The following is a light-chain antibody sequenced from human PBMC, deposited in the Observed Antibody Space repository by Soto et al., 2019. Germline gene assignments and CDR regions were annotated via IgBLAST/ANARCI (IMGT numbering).Light chain of an antibody. CDR2: RNN. J-gene: IGLJ2*01. Sequence: QSVLTQPPSASGTPGQRVTISCSGSSSNIGSNYVYWYQQLPGTAPKLLIYRNNQRPSGVPDRFSGSKSGNSASLAIGGLRSEDEADYYCAAWDDSLSGVVFGGGTKLTVL. V-gene: IGLV1-47*01. CDR1: SSNIGSNY. CDR3: AAWDDSLSGVV.